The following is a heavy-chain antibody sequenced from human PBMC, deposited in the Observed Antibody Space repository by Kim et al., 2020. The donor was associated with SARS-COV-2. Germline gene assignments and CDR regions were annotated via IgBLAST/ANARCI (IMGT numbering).Heavy chain of an antibody. D-gene: IGHD2-21*02. CDR2: ISSSSSYI. V-gene: IGHV3-21*01. CDR1: GFTFSSYR. Sequence: GGSLRLSCAASGFTFSSYRMNWVRQAPGKGLEWVSSISSSSSYIYYADSVKGRFTISRDNATNSLYLQMNSLRAEDTAVYYCARMDRGGDYYFHYWGQGTLGTVSS. J-gene: IGHJ4*02. CDR3: ARMDRGGDYYFHY.